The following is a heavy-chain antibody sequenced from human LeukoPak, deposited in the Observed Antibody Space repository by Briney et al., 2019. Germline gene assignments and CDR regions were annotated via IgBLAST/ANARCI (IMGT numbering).Heavy chain of an antibody. D-gene: IGHD3-10*01. CDR3: ERGRSGSYLFDY. CDR2: ISSSSRYI. J-gene: IGHJ4*02. Sequence: GGSLTLSCAASGFTFSSYSMNWDRQAPGKGLEWVSSISSSSRYIFYADSVKGRYTITRDNEKNLLYVDMNSVRAEDTGVFYCERGRSGSYLFDYWGQGTLVTVSS. V-gene: IGHV3-21*01. CDR1: GFTFSSYS.